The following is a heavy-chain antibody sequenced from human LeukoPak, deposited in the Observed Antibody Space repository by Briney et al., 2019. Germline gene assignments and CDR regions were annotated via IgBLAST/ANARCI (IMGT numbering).Heavy chain of an antibody. J-gene: IGHJ4*02. CDR3: ARFDTSYGDYATRGGFDY. CDR1: GYTFTSYG. V-gene: IGHV1-18*03. D-gene: IGHD4-17*01. Sequence: ASVKVSCKASGYTFTSYGISWVRQAPGQGLEWMGWISAYNGNTNYAQKLQGRVTMTTDTSTSTAYMELRSLRSDDMAVYYCARFDTSYGDYATRGGFDYWGQGTLVTVSS. CDR2: ISAYNGNT.